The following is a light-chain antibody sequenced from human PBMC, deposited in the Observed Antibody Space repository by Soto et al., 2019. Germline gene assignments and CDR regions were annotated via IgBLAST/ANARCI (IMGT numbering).Light chain of an antibody. CDR2: EVS. CDR1: SSDVGGYNF. Sequence: QSALTQPASVSGSPGQSITISCTGTSSDVGGYNFVSWYQQHPGKAPKLMIYEVSNRPSGVSNRFSGSKSGNTASLTISGLQAEDVADYYCNSYTDSATRVFGGGTKLTVL. V-gene: IGLV2-14*01. J-gene: IGLJ3*02. CDR3: NSYTDSATRV.